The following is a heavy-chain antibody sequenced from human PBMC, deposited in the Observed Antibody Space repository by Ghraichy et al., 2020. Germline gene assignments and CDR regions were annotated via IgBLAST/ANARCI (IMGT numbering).Heavy chain of an antibody. CDR2: ISGSGGST. V-gene: IGHV3-23*01. CDR1: GFTFSSYA. Sequence: GESLNISCAASGFTFSSYAMSWVRQAPGKGLEWVSGISGSGGSTYYADSVKGRFTISRDNSKNTLYLQMNSLRAEDTAVYYCARDSLSVVMGVFDIWGQGTMVTVSS. J-gene: IGHJ3*02. CDR3: ARDSLSVVMGVFDI. D-gene: IGHD3-22*01.